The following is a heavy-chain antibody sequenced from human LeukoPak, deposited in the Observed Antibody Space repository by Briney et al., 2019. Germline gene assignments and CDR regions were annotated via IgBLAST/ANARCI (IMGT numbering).Heavy chain of an antibody. CDR2: IKQDGSEK. D-gene: IGHD6-13*01. CDR1: GFTFSSYW. Sequence: GGSLRLSCAASGFTFSSYWMSWVRQAPGKGLEWVANIKQDGSEKYYVDSVKGRFTISRDNSKNTLYLQMNSLRAEDTAVYYCAKDGAAAAGMRWFDPWGQGTLVTVSS. J-gene: IGHJ5*02. V-gene: IGHV3-7*03. CDR3: AKDGAAAAGMRWFDP.